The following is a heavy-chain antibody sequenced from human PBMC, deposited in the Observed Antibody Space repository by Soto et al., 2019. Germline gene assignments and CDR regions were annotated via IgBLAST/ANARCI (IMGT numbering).Heavy chain of an antibody. CDR1: GGSISSYY. J-gene: IGHJ6*02. Sequence: SETLSLTCTVSGGSISSYYWSWIRQPPGKGLEWIGYIYYSGSTNYNPSLKSRVTISVDTSKNQFSLKLSSVTAADTAVYYCARDDDYGGNSGGYYYGMDVWGQGTTVTVSS. D-gene: IGHD4-17*01. CDR2: IYYSGST. CDR3: ARDDDYGGNSGGYYYGMDV. V-gene: IGHV4-59*01.